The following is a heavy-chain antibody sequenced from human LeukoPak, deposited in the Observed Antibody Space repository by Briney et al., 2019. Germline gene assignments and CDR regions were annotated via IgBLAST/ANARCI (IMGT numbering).Heavy chain of an antibody. Sequence: ASVKVSCTASGSTFSDYYIHWVRQAPGQGLEWMGWINPNSGGTNYAQKFQGRVTMTRDTSINTTYMELSRLKSDDTAVYYCASSDVSIVPTPYDWFDPWGQGTLVTVSS. V-gene: IGHV1-2*02. J-gene: IGHJ5*02. CDR3: ASSDVSIVPTPYDWFDP. CDR2: INPNSGGT. D-gene: IGHD5-12*01. CDR1: GSTFSDYY.